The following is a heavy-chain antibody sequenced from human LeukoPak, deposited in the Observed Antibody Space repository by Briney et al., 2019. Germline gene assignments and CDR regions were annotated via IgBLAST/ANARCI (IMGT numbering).Heavy chain of an antibody. CDR3: AKDLEGGGPDAFDI. V-gene: IGHV3-23*01. D-gene: IGHD3-16*01. Sequence: GGSLSLSCAASGFTFSSYAKSWVRRPPGKGLEWVSAISGSGGSTYYADSVKGRFTISRDNSKSTLYLQMNSLRAEDTAVYYCAKDLEGGGPDAFDIWGQGTMVTVSS. CDR1: GFTFSSYA. J-gene: IGHJ3*02. CDR2: ISGSGGST.